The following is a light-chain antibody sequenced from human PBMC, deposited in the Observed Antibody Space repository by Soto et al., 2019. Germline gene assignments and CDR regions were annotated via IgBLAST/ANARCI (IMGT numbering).Light chain of an antibody. V-gene: IGLV2-14*01. Sequence: QSALTQPASVSGWPGQSITIYCTGTSSDVGGSIYVSWYQLSPGKAPKLLIYNVDRPSGVSNRFSGSKSGNTASLTITGLQAEDEADYYCNSYTSSGTVVFGGGTKLTVL. CDR3: NSYTSSGTVV. CDR1: SSDVGGSIY. J-gene: IGLJ3*02. CDR2: NV.